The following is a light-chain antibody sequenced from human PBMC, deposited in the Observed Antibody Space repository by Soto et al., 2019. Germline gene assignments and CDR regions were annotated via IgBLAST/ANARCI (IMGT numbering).Light chain of an antibody. Sequence: QAVVTQSPSASASLGASVKLTCTLSSGHSSYAIAWHQLQPGKGPRYLMKLNSDGSHSKGDGVPDRFSGSSSGAERYLTISSLQSEDEADYYCQTWDTGIVVFGGGTKLTVL. V-gene: IGLV4-69*01. J-gene: IGLJ2*01. CDR3: QTWDTGIVV. CDR2: LNSDGSH. CDR1: SGHSSYA.